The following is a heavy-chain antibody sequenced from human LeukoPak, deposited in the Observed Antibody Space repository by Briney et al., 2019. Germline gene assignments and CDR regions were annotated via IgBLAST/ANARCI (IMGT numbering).Heavy chain of an antibody. Sequence: SETLSLTCTVSGGSISSYYWSWIRQPAGKELEWIGRINPSGSTNYNPSLNSRVTTSEDTTKNQFSLKLSSMTAADTAVYYCAGWSATMIDYWGQGTLVTVSS. D-gene: IGHD3-22*01. CDR1: GGSISSYY. CDR3: AGWSATMIDY. V-gene: IGHV4-4*07. CDR2: INPSGST. J-gene: IGHJ4*02.